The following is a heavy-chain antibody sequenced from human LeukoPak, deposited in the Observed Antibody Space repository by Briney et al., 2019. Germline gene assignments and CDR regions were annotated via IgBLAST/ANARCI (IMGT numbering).Heavy chain of an antibody. J-gene: IGHJ1*01. Sequence: ASVKVSCKASGYTFTSYDINWVRQATGQWLEWMGWTNPNSGNTGYAQKFQGRVTMTRNTSISTAYMELSSLRSEDTAVYYCARGKKLAPAEYFQHWGQGTLVTVSS. CDR2: TNPNSGNT. CDR1: GYTFTSYD. D-gene: IGHD1-7*01. CDR3: ARGKKLAPAEYFQH. V-gene: IGHV1-8*01.